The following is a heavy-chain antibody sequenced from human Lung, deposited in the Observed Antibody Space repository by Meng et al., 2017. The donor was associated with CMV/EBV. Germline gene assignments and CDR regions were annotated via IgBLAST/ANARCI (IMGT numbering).Heavy chain of an antibody. CDR1: GFTFSSYA. CDR2: ISYDGSNK. J-gene: IGHJ6*02. V-gene: IGHV3-30-3*01. CDR3: ARDRGLWCGELRTPNYYYYYGMDV. D-gene: IGHD3-10*01. Sequence: SXKISXXASGFTFSSYAMHWVRQAPGKGLEWVAVISYDGSNKYYADSVKGRFTISRDNSKNTLYLQMNSLRAEDTAVYYCARDRGLWCGELRTPNYYYYYGMDVWGQGXTVTVSS.